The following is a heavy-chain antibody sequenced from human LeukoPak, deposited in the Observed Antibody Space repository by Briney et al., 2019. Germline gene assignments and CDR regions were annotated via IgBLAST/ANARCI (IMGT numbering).Heavy chain of an antibody. J-gene: IGHJ4*02. CDR2: IIPIFGTA. Sequence: SVKVSCKASGGTFSSYAISWVRQAPGQGLEWMGGIIPIFGTANYAQKFQGRVTITVDESTSTAYMELSSLRSEDTAVYYCARVPFFYDFWSGYIDYWGQGTLVTVSS. CDR3: ARVPFFYDFWSGYIDY. V-gene: IGHV1-69*13. CDR1: GGTFSSYA. D-gene: IGHD3-3*01.